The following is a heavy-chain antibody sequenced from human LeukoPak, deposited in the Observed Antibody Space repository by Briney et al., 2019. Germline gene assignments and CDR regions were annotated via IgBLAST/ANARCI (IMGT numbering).Heavy chain of an antibody. D-gene: IGHD5-24*01. J-gene: IGHJ5*02. CDR2: ISGSGGST. Sequence: GGSLRLSCAASGFTFSSYAMSWVRQAPGKGLEWVSAISGSGGSTYYADSVKGRFTISRDNSKNTLYLQMNSLRAEDTAVYYCANGRNDGYNLFNWFDPWGQGTLVTVSS. CDR3: ANGRNDGYNLFNWFDP. CDR1: GFTFSSYA. V-gene: IGHV3-23*01.